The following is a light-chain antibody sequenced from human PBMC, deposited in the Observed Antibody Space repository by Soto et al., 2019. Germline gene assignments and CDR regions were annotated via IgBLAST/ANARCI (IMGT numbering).Light chain of an antibody. CDR3: QQYNYYRT. J-gene: IGKJ1*01. V-gene: IGKV1-5*03. CDR2: KAS. CDR1: QTISSW. Sequence: DIPRTQSPSTLSGSVGARVTXXCRASQTISSWLAWYQQKPGKAPKLLIYKASTLKSGVPSRFSGSGSGTEFTLTISSLQPDDFATYYCQQYNYYRTFGQGAKVDIK.